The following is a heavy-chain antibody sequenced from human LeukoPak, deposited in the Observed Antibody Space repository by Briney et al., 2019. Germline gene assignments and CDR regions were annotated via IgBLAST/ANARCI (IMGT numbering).Heavy chain of an antibody. J-gene: IGHJ6*03. Sequence: GGSLRLSCAASGFTFSSYAISWVRQAPGKGLEWVSAISGSGGGTYYADSVKGRFTISRDNSKNTLYLQMNSLRAEDTAVYYCAKAYHVVVPAATTRTPMDVWGKGTTVTVSS. V-gene: IGHV3-23*01. CDR1: GFTFSSYA. D-gene: IGHD2-2*01. CDR3: AKAYHVVVPAATTRTPMDV. CDR2: ISGSGGGT.